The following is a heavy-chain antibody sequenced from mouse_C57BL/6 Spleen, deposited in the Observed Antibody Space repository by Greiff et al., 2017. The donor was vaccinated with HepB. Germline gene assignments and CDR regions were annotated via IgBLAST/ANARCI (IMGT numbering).Heavy chain of an antibody. CDR2: IYPSDSET. J-gene: IGHJ4*01. V-gene: IGHV1-61*01. D-gene: IGHD1-1*01. CDR3: ARGATVVASMDY. Sequence: VKLQQSGAELVRPGSSVKLSCKASGYTFTSYWMDWVKQRPGQGLEWIGNIYPSDSETHYNQKFKDKATLTVDKSSSTAYMQLSSLTSEDSAVYYCARGATVVASMDYWGQGTSVTVSS. CDR1: GYTFTSYW.